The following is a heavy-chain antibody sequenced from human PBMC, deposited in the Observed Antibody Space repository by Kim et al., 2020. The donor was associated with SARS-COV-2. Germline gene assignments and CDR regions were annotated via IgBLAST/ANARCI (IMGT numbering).Heavy chain of an antibody. CDR2: INHSGST. CDR3: ARGAGGYGYNNLVFDY. J-gene: IGHJ4*01. D-gene: IGHD4-4*01. V-gene: IGHV4-34*01. Sequence: SETLSLTCAVYGGSFSGYYWSWIRQPPGKGLEWIGEINHSGSTNYNPSLKSRVTISVDTSKNQFSLKLSSVTAADTAVYYCARGAGGYGYNNLVFDYWG. CDR1: GGSFSGYY.